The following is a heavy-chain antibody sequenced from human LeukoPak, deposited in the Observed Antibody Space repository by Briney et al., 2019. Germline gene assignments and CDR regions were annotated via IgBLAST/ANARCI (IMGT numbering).Heavy chain of an antibody. V-gene: IGHV1-2*02. D-gene: IGHD5-18*01. CDR3: ARDGGTAMGVIDY. J-gene: IGHJ4*02. CDR2: INPNGGVT. Sequence: ASVKVSCKASGFTFTAYYMHWVRQAPGQGLEWMGWINPNGGVTNYAQKFQGRVSMSRDMSISTVYVDLSRLRSDDTAVYYCARDGGTAMGVIDYWGQGTPVTVSS. CDR1: GFTFTAYY.